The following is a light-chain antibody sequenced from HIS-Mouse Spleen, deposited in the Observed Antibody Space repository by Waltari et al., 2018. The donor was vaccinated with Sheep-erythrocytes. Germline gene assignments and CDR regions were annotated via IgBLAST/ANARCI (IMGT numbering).Light chain of an antibody. Sequence: QSALTQPRSVSGSPGQSVTISCTGTSSDVGGYNYVSWYQQHPGKAPKLMIYEVSKRSSGVPDRFSCSKSGNTASLSISGLQAEDEADYYCCSYAGSYNHVFATGTKVTVL. CDR2: EVS. J-gene: IGLJ1*01. CDR3: CSYAGSYNHV. CDR1: SSDVGGYNY. V-gene: IGLV2-11*01.